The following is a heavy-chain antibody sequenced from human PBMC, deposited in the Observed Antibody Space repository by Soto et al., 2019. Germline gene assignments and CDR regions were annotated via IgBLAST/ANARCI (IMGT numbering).Heavy chain of an antibody. CDR1: GGSVGTGAYY. J-gene: IGHJ3*02. Sequence: PSETLSLTCRVSGGSVGTGAYYWSWIRQPPGKELEWIGYTLYSGSPNYNPSLQSLQSRVTISVDTSRNQFSLRLTSVTAADTALYYCARHDYYHRTFDIWGQGTLVTVSS. CDR3: ARHDYYHRTFDI. CDR2: TLYSGSP. D-gene: IGHD3-9*01. V-gene: IGHV4-61*08.